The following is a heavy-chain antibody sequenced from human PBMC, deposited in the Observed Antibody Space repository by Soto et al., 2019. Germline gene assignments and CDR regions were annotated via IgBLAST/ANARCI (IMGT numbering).Heavy chain of an antibody. CDR1: GDSVSSNSAA. D-gene: IGHD3-3*01. V-gene: IGHV6-1*01. Sequence: QSQTLSLTCAISGDSVSSNSAAWNWIRQSPSRGLEWLGRTYYRSKWYNDYAVSVKSRITINPDTSKNQFSLLLNSVTPEDTAVYYCAREARYDFWSGYYFDYWGQGTLVTVSS. J-gene: IGHJ4*02. CDR3: AREARYDFWSGYYFDY. CDR2: TYYRSKWYN.